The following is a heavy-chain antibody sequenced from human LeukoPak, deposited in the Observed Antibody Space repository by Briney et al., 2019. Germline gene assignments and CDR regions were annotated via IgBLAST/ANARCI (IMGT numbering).Heavy chain of an antibody. CDR2: MNRDGSEV. V-gene: IGHV3-7*04. CDR3: ARGIDEWLYLNY. D-gene: IGHD3-3*01. J-gene: IGHJ4*02. Sequence: GGSLRLSCAASGFPFAPFWMTWVRQAPGKGPEFVATMNRDGSEVAYGNSVRGRFTISRDNAKNSLYLQMYSLRAEDTAVYYCARGIDEWLYLNYWGQGAIVTVSS. CDR1: GFPFAPFW.